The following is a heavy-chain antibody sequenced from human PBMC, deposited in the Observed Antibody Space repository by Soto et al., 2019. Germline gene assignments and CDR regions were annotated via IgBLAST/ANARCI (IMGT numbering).Heavy chain of an antibody. D-gene: IGHD4-17*01. CDR3: ARHGFYGDYSSNYFDP. CDR2: IYPSDSDT. J-gene: IGHJ5*02. Sequence: GESLKISCKGSGYSFTNYWIAWVRQMPGKGLEYIGIIYPSDSDTRYSPSFQGQVTISADKSISTAYLQWSSLKASDTAIYYCARHGFYGDYSSNYFDPWGQGTLVTVSS. V-gene: IGHV5-51*01. CDR1: GYSFTNYW.